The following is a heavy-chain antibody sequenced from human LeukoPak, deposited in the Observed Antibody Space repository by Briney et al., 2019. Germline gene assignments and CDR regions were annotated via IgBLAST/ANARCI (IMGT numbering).Heavy chain of an antibody. J-gene: IGHJ4*02. CDR2: IYYSGST. CDR3: ARGSFDY. D-gene: IGHD3-10*01. Sequence: SETLSLTCTVSGGSISSYYWSWIRQPPGKGLEWIGYIYYSGSTNYNPSLKSRVTISVDTSKNQFSLKLSSVTAADTAVYHCARGSFDYWGQGTLVTVSS. CDR1: GGSISSYY. V-gene: IGHV4-59*01.